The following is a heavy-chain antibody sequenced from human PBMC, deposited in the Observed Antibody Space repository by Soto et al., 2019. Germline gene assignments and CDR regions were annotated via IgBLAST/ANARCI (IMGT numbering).Heavy chain of an antibody. J-gene: IGHJ5*02. CDR3: AKSNWFDP. CDR2: IDIDGSST. V-gene: IGHV3-74*01. CDR1: GFTFSDYW. Sequence: PGGSLRLSCAASGFTFSDYWMNWVRQAPGKGLVWVSRIDIDGSSTSYADSVKGRFTISRDNAKNTLYLQMNSLRAEDTAVYYCAKSNWFDPWGQGSLVTVSS.